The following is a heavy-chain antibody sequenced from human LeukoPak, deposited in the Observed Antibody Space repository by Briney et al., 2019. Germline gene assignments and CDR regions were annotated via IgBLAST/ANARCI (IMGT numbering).Heavy chain of an antibody. CDR2: IYYKGST. CDR1: GGSISPHY. D-gene: IGHD6-13*01. CDR3: AGASVWAATRAAAGNDY. V-gene: IGHV4-59*11. Sequence: SETLSLTCTVSGGSISPHYWSWIRQVPGKGLEWIGYIYYKGSTNYNPSLKSRVTISVDTSKNQFPLRLSSVTTADTAVYYCAGASVWAATRAAAGNDYWGQGTLVTVSS. J-gene: IGHJ4*02.